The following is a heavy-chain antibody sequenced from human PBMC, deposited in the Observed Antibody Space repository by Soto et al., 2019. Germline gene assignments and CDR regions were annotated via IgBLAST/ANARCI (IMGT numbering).Heavy chain of an antibody. D-gene: IGHD3-10*01. J-gene: IGHJ6*02. V-gene: IGHV4-31*03. CDR2: IYYSGST. CDR3: ARQLSSGSGSYYYYYYGMDV. CDR1: AGSISSGGYY. Sequence: SVTLYLTCTVSAGSISSGGYYGSWIRQHPGKGLEWIGYIYYSGSTYYNPSLKSRVTISVDTSKNQFSLKLSSVTAADTAVYYCARQLSSGSGSYYYYYYGMDVWGQGTTVTVSS.